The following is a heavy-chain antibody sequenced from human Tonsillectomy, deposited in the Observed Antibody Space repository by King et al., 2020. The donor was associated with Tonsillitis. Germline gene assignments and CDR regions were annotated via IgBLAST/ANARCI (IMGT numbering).Heavy chain of an antibody. CDR3: AKDTYRGSSWYYCDS. CDR2: VSSDGSNK. J-gene: IGHJ4*02. D-gene: IGHD6-13*01. V-gene: IGHV3-30*18. Sequence: QLVQSGGGVVQPGRSLTLSCAASGFTFNAYGLHWVRQAPGKGLEWVAVVSSDGSNKYYVESVKGRFTISRDNSENTLYLQMNSLRPEDTAVYYCAKDTYRGSSWYYCDSWGQGTLVTVSS. CDR1: GFTFNAYG.